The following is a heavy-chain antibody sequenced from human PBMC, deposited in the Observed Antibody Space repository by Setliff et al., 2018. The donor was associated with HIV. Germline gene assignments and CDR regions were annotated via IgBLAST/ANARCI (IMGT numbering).Heavy chain of an antibody. V-gene: IGHV4-38-2*01. Sequence: SETLSLTCSVSGYSISSGYFWGWIRQPPGKGLEWIGSLYHSGTNFYNPSLKSRVTISLDTATNRFSLKLNSVTAADTAIYYCARQVGSQYSFWAYYFDSWGEGALFTVSS. J-gene: IGHJ4*02. CDR1: GYSISSGYF. D-gene: IGHD5-18*01. CDR3: ARQVGSQYSFWAYYFDS. CDR2: LYHSGTN.